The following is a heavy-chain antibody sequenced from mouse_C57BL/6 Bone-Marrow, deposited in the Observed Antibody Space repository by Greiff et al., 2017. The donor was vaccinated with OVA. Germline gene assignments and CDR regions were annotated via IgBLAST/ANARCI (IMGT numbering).Heavy chain of an antibody. V-gene: IGHV1-4*01. Sequence: QVHVKQSGAELARPGASVKMSCKASGYTFTSYTMHWVKQRPGQGLEWIGYINPSSGYTKYNQKFKDKATLTADKSSSTAYMQLSSLTSEDSAVYYCAREGPYYFDYWGQGTTLTVSS. D-gene: IGHD3-3*01. CDR2: INPSSGYT. CDR3: AREGPYYFDY. CDR1: GYTFTSYT. J-gene: IGHJ2*01.